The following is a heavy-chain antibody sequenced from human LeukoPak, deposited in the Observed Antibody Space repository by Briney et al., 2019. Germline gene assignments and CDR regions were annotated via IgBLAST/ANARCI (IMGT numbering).Heavy chain of an antibody. V-gene: IGHV1-69*05. J-gene: IGHJ5*02. Sequence: SSVKVSCKASGGTFSSYAISWVRQAPGQGLEWMGGIIPIFGTANYAQKFQGRVTMTRDTSTSTVYMELSSLRSEDTAVYYCARDSRDSGYYPNWFDPWGQGTLVTVSS. CDR2: IIPIFGTA. CDR1: GGTFSSYA. CDR3: ARDSRDSGYYPNWFDP. D-gene: IGHD3-22*01.